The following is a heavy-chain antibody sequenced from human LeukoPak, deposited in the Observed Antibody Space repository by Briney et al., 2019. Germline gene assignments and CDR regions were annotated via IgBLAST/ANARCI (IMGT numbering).Heavy chain of an antibody. J-gene: IGHJ4*02. D-gene: IGHD3-22*01. V-gene: IGHV1-3*01. Sequence: GASVKVSCKASGYAFTNYAINWVRRAPEQRLEWMGWINAGNDDTKYSQKFQGRVTLTRDASVNTAYMELSSLGSEDAAVYYCARGIWVRHNNGYYLDSWGQGTLVTVSS. CDR3: ARGIWVRHNNGYYLDS. CDR2: INAGNDDT. CDR1: GYAFTNYA.